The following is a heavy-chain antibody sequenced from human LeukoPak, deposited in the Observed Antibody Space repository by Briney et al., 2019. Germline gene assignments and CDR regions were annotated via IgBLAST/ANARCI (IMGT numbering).Heavy chain of an antibody. CDR3: AREGVSYGYDF. Sequence: SETLSLTCTVSGGSISSYYWSWIRQPPGKGLEWIGYIYYSGSTNYNPSLKSRVTISLERSRNQISLRLTSVTAADTAVYYCAREGVSYGYDFWGQGTLVTVSS. J-gene: IGHJ4*02. CDR1: GGSISSYY. D-gene: IGHD3-16*01. V-gene: IGHV4-59*12. CDR2: IYYSGST.